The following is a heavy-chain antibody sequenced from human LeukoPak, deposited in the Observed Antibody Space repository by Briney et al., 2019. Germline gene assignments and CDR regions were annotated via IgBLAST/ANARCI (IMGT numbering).Heavy chain of an antibody. Sequence: PGGPLRLSCAASGFAVNTRFMHWVRQAPGKGLEWISVIYSGGLTYYADSVEGRFTISRDNSKNTLYLYMNSLRAEDTAVYYCARDEVTSGGGLESWGQGTLVTVSS. J-gene: IGHJ4*02. V-gene: IGHV3-53*01. D-gene: IGHD3-16*01. CDR3: ARDEVTSGGGLES. CDR1: GFAVNTRF. CDR2: IYSGGLT.